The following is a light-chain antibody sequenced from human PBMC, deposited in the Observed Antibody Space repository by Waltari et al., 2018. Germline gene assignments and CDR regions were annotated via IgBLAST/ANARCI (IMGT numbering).Light chain of an antibody. J-gene: IGKJ1*01. CDR1: QTVGSSS. V-gene: IGKV3-20*01. CDR2: RAS. Sequence: EIVLTQSPGTASLSPGERVTLSCRASQTVGSSSLAWYQQTPGQAPRLVIYRASRRATGIPYRFSGSGSETDLSLTISRLEPEDFAVYYGQQHGTLPATFGQGTKVEIK. CDR3: QQHGTLPAT.